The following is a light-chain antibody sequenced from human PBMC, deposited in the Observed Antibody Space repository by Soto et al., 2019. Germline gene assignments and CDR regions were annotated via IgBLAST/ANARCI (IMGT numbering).Light chain of an antibody. CDR2: DAS. V-gene: IGKV1-5*01. Sequence: DIQMTQSPSTLSASVGDRVTITCLASQSISSWLAWYQQKPGKAPKLLIYDASSLESGVPSRFSGSGSGTEFTLTISSLQPDDFATYYCQQYNSYSVTFGQGTKV. J-gene: IGKJ1*01. CDR1: QSISSW. CDR3: QQYNSYSVT.